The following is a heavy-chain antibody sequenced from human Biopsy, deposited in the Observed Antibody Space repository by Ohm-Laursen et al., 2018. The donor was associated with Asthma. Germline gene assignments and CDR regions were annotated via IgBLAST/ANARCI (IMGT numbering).Heavy chain of an antibody. Sequence: AASVKVSCKASGYNFISFAIHWGRQAPGQRLEWMGWVNTGNGDTKYSQKFQGRVTITRDTSASTAYMELRSLRSEDTATYYCARTYYDFLTGQVKDVFGVWGQGTMVTVSS. CDR1: GYNFISFA. V-gene: IGHV1-3*04. CDR3: ARTYYDFLTGQVKDVFGV. D-gene: IGHD3-9*01. CDR2: VNTGNGDT. J-gene: IGHJ3*01.